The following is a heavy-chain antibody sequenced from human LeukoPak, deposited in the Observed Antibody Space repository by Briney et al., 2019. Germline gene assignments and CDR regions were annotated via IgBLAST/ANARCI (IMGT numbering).Heavy chain of an antibody. V-gene: IGHV4-59*01. CDR3: ARDMTPNDAFDI. J-gene: IGHJ3*02. Sequence: PGGSLRLSCAASGFTFSSYAMSWVRQPPGKGLEWLGYIYYSGSTNYNPSLKSRVTISVDTSKNQFSLKLSSVTAADTAVYYCARDMTPNDAFDIWGQGTMVTVSS. CDR1: GFTFSSYA. CDR2: IYYSGST.